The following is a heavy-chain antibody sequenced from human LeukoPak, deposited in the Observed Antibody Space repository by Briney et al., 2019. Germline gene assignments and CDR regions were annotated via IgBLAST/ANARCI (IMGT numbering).Heavy chain of an antibody. CDR3: TRGKSSSWYLGPADY. V-gene: IGHV3-49*04. CDR2: IRSKAYGGTT. D-gene: IGHD6-13*01. CDR1: GFTFGSSA. Sequence: GRSLRLSCEASGFTFGSSAMHWVRQAPGKGLEWVGFIRSKAYGGTTEYAASVKGRFTISRDDSKSIAYLQMNSLKTEDTAVYYCTRGKSSSWYLGPADYWGQGTLVTVSS. J-gene: IGHJ4*02.